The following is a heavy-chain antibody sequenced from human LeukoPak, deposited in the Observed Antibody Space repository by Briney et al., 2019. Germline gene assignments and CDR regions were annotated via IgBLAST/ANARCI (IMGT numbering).Heavy chain of an antibody. D-gene: IGHD2-8*01. V-gene: IGHV4-59*12. CDR3: ARDRRGVFDY. Sequence: SETLSLTCAVYGGSFSGYYWSWIRQPPGKGLEWIGYIYYSGSTNYNPSLKSRVTISVDTSKNQFSLKLSSVTAADTAVYYCARDRRGVFDYWGQGTLVTVSS. CDR1: GGSFSGYY. J-gene: IGHJ4*02. CDR2: IYYSGST.